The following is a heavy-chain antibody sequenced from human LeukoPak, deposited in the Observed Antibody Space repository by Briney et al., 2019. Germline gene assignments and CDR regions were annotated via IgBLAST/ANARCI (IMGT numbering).Heavy chain of an antibody. D-gene: IGHD4-17*01. CDR3: ARDLVTVTKGFDI. CDR1: GDSFSSHY. J-gene: IGHJ3*02. V-gene: IGHV4-59*11. Sequence: PSETLCLTCVVSGDSFSSHYWTWIRQSPGKGLEWIGYISYIGSTNYNPSLKSRVTISIDTSKNQFSLKLRSVTAADTAVYYCARDLVTVTKGFDIWGQGTMVSVSS. CDR2: ISYIGST.